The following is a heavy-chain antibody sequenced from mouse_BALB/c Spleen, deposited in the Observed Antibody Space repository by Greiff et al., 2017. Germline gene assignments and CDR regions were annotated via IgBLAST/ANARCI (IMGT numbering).Heavy chain of an antibody. CDR1: GFTFSSYG. CDR2: ISSGGSYT. V-gene: IGHV5-6*01. Sequence: EVKLMESGGDLVKPGGSLKLSCAASGFTFSSYGMSWVRQTPDKRLEWVATISSGGSYTYYPDSVKGRFTISRDNAKNTLYLQMSSLKSEDTAMYYCARLITTVVATRAYWYFDVWGAGTTVTVSS. D-gene: IGHD1-1*01. CDR3: ARLITTVVATRAYWYFDV. J-gene: IGHJ1*01.